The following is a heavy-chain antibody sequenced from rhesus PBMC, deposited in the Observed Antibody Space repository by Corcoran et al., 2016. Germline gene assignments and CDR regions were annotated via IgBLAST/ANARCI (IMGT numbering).Heavy chain of an antibody. J-gene: IGHJ5-1*01. Sequence: QVQLQESGPGLVKPSETLSLTCAVSGVSLRSNYWSGDRQAPGRGLEWIGYIYRRGSTYYNPSLKSRVTLSVDTSKNQFSLKLTSVTAADTAVYYCALRYEVWGPGVLVTVSS. V-gene: IGHV4S11*01. D-gene: IGHD1-1-1*01. CDR1: GVSLRSNY. CDR3: ALRYEV. CDR2: IYRRGST.